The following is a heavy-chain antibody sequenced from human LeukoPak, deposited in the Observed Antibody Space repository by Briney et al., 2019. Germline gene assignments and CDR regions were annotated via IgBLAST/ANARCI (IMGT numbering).Heavy chain of an antibody. V-gene: IGHV3-30*04. Sequence: GSLRLSCAASGFTFRSFAMHWVRQAPGQGLEWVAVISYDGSNKYYADSVKGRFTISRDNSKNTLYLQMNSLRAEDTAVYYCAREMGYSYGPHYFDYWGQGTLVTVSS. CDR2: ISYDGSNK. D-gene: IGHD5-18*01. CDR1: GFTFRSFA. J-gene: IGHJ4*02. CDR3: AREMGYSYGPHYFDY.